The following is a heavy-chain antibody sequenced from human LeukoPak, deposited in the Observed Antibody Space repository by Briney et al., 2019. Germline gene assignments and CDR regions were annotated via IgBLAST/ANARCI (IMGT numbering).Heavy chain of an antibody. J-gene: IGHJ3*02. CDR1: GGAIPSFY. CDR3: ARGYSYGPGDVFDI. V-gene: IGHV4-4*07. D-gene: IGHD5-18*01. CDR2: IYTSGTT. Sequence: SETLSLTCTVSGGAIPSFYWSWIPQPAGKGLEWIGRIYTSGTTTYNPPPKTRVTMSVATSKNQFTLKLTSVTAADTAVHYSARGYSYGPGDVFDIWGQGTMVTVSS.